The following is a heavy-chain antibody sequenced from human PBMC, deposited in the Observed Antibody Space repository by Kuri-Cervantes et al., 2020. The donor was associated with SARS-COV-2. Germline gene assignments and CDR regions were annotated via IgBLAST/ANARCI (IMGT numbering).Heavy chain of an antibody. CDR3: ARGLAAAGMNWFDP. D-gene: IGHD6-13*01. V-gene: IGHV1-3*01. CDR2: ISASNGNR. Sequence: ASVKVSCKASGYTFTSYSIHWVRQAPGQRLEWMGWISASNGNRIDGANFQGRVTMTTDTSTTTAYMELRSLTSDDTAVYYCARGLAAAGMNWFDPWGQGTLVTVSS. J-gene: IGHJ5*02. CDR1: GYTFTSYS.